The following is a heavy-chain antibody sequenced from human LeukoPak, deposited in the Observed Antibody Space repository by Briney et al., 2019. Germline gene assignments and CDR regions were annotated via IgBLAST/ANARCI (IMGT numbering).Heavy chain of an antibody. V-gene: IGHV1-2*02. CDR2: IIPNSGGT. D-gene: IGHD3-9*01. J-gene: IGHJ5*02. CDR3: ARSDYDILTGCNWFDP. Sequence: ASVKVSCKASGGTFSSYAISWVRQAPGQGLEWMGGIIPNSGGTNYAQKFQGRVTMTRDTSISTAYMELSRLRSDDTAVYYCARSDYDILTGCNWFDPWGQGTLVTVSS. CDR1: GGTFSSYA.